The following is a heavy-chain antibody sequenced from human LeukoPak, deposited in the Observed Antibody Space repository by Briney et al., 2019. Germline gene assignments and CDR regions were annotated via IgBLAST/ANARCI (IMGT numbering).Heavy chain of an antibody. Sequence: GGSLRLSCAAPGFTFSSYRMNWVRQPPGKGLEWVSYIRCSSSTIYYADSVKGRFTIYRDNAENSLYLQMNSLRAEDRAVYYCARGRGGYYDSSGYYFGYWGQGTLVTVSS. CDR1: GFTFSSYR. V-gene: IGHV3-48*04. CDR2: IRCSSSTI. J-gene: IGHJ4*02. CDR3: ARGRGGYYDSSGYYFGY. D-gene: IGHD3-22*01.